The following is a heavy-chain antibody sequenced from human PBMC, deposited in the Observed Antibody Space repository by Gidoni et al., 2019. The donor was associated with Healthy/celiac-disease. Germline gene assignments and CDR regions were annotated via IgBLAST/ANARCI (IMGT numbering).Heavy chain of an antibody. Sequence: EVQLLESGGGLVQPGGSLRLSCAASGLPFSSYSMSWVRQAPGKGLECVSAISGSGGSTYYADSVKGRFTISRDNSKNTLYLQMNSLRAEDTAVYYCAKDRRDYGLLAWFDPWGQGTLVTVSS. CDR2: ISGSGGST. D-gene: IGHD4-17*01. V-gene: IGHV3-23*01. CDR1: GLPFSSYS. J-gene: IGHJ5*02. CDR3: AKDRRDYGLLAWFDP.